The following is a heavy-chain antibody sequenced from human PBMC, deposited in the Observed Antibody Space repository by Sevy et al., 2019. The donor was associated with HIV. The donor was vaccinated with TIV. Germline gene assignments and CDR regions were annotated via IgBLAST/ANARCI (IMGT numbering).Heavy chain of an antibody. CDR1: EFTFRDVW. Sequence: GGSLRLSCAASEFTFRDVWMSWVRQAPGKGLEWVGFIRRKAFGGTTQYAASVKGRFTISRDDSKSIAYLQMNSLKTEDTAVYYCTRGGSMTILSPWDYWGQGTLVTVSS. CDR3: TRGGSMTILSPWDY. CDR2: IRRKAFGGTT. V-gene: IGHV3-49*04. D-gene: IGHD3-3*01. J-gene: IGHJ4*02.